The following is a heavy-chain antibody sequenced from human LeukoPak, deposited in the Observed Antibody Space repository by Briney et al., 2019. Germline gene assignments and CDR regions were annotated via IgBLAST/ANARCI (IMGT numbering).Heavy chain of an antibody. CDR1: VGTFSSYA. CDR2: IIPIFGTA. CDR3: ARGLAGTGGYAFDI. J-gene: IGHJ3*02. V-gene: IGHV1-69*13. D-gene: IGHD6-19*01. Sequence: SENVSYKSSVGTFSSYAISWVRQAPGQGLEWMGGIIPIFGTANYAQKFQARVTITADESTSTAYMELSSLRSEDTAVYYCARGLAGTGGYAFDIWGQGTMVTVSS.